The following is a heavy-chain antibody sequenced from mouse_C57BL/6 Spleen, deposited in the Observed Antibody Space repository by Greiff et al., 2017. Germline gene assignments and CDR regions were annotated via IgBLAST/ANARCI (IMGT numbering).Heavy chain of an antibody. D-gene: IGHD1-1*01. CDR2: IYPGSGST. Sequence: VQLQQPGAELVKPGASVKMSCKASGYTFTSYWITWVKQRPGQGLEWIGDIYPGSGSTNYNEKFKSKATLPVDTSSSTAYMQLSSLTSEDSAVYYCARRITTVEAWFAYWGQGTLVTVSA. CDR1: GYTFTSYW. J-gene: IGHJ3*01. CDR3: ARRITTVEAWFAY. V-gene: IGHV1-55*01.